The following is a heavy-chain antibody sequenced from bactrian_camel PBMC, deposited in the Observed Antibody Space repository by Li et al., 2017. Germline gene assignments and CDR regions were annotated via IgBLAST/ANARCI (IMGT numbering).Heavy chain of an antibody. CDR1: GGTYSRDS. D-gene: IGHD1*01. CDR3: AAHEDLWDAAYCGPGAYFGY. Sequence: HVQLVESGGGSVQAGGSLRLSCVGSGGTYSRDSLAWFRQGSGKEREGVAAIGHDGRTSYLDDIKGRFTISRDNAKNTLYLQMNNLKPEDTAMYYCAAHEDLWDAAYCGPGAYFGYWGQGTQVTVS. CDR2: IGHDGRT. J-gene: IGHJ6*01. V-gene: IGHV3S57*01.